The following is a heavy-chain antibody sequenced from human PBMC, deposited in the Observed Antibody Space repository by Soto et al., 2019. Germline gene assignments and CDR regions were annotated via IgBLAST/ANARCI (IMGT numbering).Heavy chain of an antibody. CDR2: MQPSTGRT. CDR3: ARGVSAGVDY. V-gene: IGHV1-8*01. Sequence: QVQLVPSGAEVREPGASVTVSCKAAGYSFTSLDLNWVRQTAGQGRAWMGGMQPSTGRTGYAQKFQGRVTMTRDTSINTAYMELTTLTSDDTAFYYCARGVSAGVDYWGQGPLVTVSS. CDR1: GYSFTSLD. J-gene: IGHJ4*02. D-gene: IGHD1-26*01.